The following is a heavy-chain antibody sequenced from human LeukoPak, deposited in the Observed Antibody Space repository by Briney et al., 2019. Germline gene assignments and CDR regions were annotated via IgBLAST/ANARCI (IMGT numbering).Heavy chain of an antibody. CDR1: GYTFTSYG. CDR3: AKTTVASEEYFYYYMDV. D-gene: IGHD4-23*01. CDR2: IITYNGNT. V-gene: IGHV1-18*01. J-gene: IGHJ6*03. Sequence: ASVKVSCKTSGYTFTSYGLSWVRQAPGQGLEWMGCIITYNGNTYYSQKLQGRVTMTTDTSTSTAYMELRSLRSDDTAVYYCAKTTVASEEYFYYYMDVWGKGTTVTVSS.